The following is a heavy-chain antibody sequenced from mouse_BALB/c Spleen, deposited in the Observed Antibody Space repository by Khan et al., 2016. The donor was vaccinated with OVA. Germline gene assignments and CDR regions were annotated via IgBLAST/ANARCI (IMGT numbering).Heavy chain of an antibody. V-gene: IGHV2-3*01. CDR2: IWGDGST. J-gene: IGHJ4*01. CDR3: AKQNHGTLYAMDS. D-gene: IGHD2-1*01. Sequence: QVQLKEPGPGLVAPSQSLSITCTVSGFSLTIYGVNWVRQPPGKGLEWLGVIWGDGSTNYHSALMSRLSISKDNSKSQVFLKLNSLQTDDTATYXCAKQNHGTLYAMDSWGQGTSVTVSS. CDR1: GFSLTIYG.